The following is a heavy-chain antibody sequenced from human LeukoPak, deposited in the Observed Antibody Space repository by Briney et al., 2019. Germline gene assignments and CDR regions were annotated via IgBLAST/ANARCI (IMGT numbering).Heavy chain of an antibody. CDR2: ISAYNGNT. CDR1: GYAFTSYG. Sequence: GASVKVSCKASGYAFTSYGISWVRQAPGQGLEWMGWISAYNGNTNYARKLQGRVTMTTDTSTSTAYMELRSLRSDDTAVYYCARVLAYYDSSGPFDYWGQGTLVTVSS. D-gene: IGHD3-22*01. J-gene: IGHJ4*02. V-gene: IGHV1-18*01. CDR3: ARVLAYYDSSGPFDY.